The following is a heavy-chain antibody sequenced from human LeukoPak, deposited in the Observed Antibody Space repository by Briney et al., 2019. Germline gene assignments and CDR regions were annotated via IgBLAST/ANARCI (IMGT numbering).Heavy chain of an antibody. D-gene: IGHD2-15*01. CDR1: GYTFTGYY. J-gene: IGHJ4*02. CDR2: INPNSGGT. Sequence: ASVKLSCKASGYTFTGYYMHWVRQAPGQGLEWMVWINPNSGGTNYAQKFQGRVTRTRDTSISTAYMALSRLRSDDTAVYYCAREVGAADCFDYWGQGNLVTVSS. CDR3: AREVGAADCFDY. V-gene: IGHV1-2*02.